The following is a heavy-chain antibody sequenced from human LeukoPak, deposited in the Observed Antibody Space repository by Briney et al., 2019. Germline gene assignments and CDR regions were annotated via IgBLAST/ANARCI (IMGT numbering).Heavy chain of an antibody. V-gene: IGHV3-21*04. Sequence: GGSLRLSCAASGFTFNTYSMTWVRQAPGKGLEWVSSISSSSSYIYYADSVKGRFTISRDNSKNTVYLQMNSLRAEDTAVYYCTRTGYNYGTPLNYWGQGTLVTVSS. CDR2: ISSSSSYI. D-gene: IGHD5-18*01. CDR3: TRTGYNYGTPLNY. CDR1: GFTFNTYS. J-gene: IGHJ4*02.